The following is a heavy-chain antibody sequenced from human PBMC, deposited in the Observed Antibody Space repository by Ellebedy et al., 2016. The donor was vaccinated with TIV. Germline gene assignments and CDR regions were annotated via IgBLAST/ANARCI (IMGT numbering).Heavy chain of an antibody. J-gene: IGHJ4*02. Sequence: ASVKVSCKASGYTFTDFYIHWVRQVPGQGLEWMGWINPNRGGTNYAQKFQGWVTMTRDTSISTAYMELSRLTSDDTAVYYCARDGAGTTVFDYWGQGTLVTVSS. D-gene: IGHD4-17*01. V-gene: IGHV1-2*04. CDR2: INPNRGGT. CDR3: ARDGAGTTVFDY. CDR1: GYTFTDFY.